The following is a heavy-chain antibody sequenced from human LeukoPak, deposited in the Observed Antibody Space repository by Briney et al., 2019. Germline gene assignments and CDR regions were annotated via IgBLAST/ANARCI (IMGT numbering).Heavy chain of an antibody. D-gene: IGHD3-16*01. CDR3: AKESSPFGS. CDR1: GFTFSIYA. Sequence: GGSLRLSCAPSGFTFSIYALSWVRHAPGKGLEWVSTICGSGGDTVYTDSVKGRFTIPRDNSKNTLYLQMNSLRAEDTAVYYCAKESSPFGSWGQGTLVTVSS. J-gene: IGHJ5*02. V-gene: IGHV3-23*01. CDR2: ICGSGGDT.